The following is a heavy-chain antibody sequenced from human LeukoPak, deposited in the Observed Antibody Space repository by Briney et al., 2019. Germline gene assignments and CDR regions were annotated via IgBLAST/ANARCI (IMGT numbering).Heavy chain of an antibody. D-gene: IGHD6-13*01. Sequence: PGASLKISCKGSGYIFTSYWIGRVRQMPGKGLEWMGIIYPGDSDTRYSPSFQGQVTISADKPISTAYLQWSSLKASDTAMYYCARSHGAAAGRFDYWGQGTLVTVSS. CDR3: ARSHGAAAGRFDY. V-gene: IGHV5-51*01. J-gene: IGHJ4*02. CDR2: IYPGDSDT. CDR1: GYIFTSYW.